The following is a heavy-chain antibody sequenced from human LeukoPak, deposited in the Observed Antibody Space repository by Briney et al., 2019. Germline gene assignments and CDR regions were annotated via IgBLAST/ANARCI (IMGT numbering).Heavy chain of an antibody. V-gene: IGHV3-21*01. Sequence: PGGSLRLSCAASGFTFSSYSMNWVRQAPGKGLEWVSSISSSSSYIYYADSVKGRFTISRDNAKNSLYLQMNSLRAEDTAVYYCARDKKDTAMVYYYYYYYMDVWGKGTTVTVSS. CDR1: GFTFSSYS. D-gene: IGHD5-18*01. CDR3: ARDKKDTAMVYYYYYYYMDV. J-gene: IGHJ6*03. CDR2: ISSSSSYI.